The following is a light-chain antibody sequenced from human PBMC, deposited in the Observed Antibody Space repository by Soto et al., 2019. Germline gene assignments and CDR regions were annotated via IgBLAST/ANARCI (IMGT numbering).Light chain of an antibody. J-gene: IGLJ2*01. CDR2: EGS. CDR1: SSDVGSYNL. CDR3: CSYAGSSTPVV. V-gene: IGLV2-23*01. Sequence: QSVLTQPASVSGSPGQSITISCTGTSSDVGSYNLVSWYQQHPGKAPKLMIYEGSKRPSGVSNRFSGSKYGNTASLTISGLQAEDEADCYCCSYAGSSTPVVFGGGTKLTVL.